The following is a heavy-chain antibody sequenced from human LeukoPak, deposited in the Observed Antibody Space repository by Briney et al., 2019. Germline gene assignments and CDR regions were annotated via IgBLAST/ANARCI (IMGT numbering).Heavy chain of an antibody. CDR3: AREDGYYDALTRRNYNWFDP. V-gene: IGHV1-2*02. CDR1: GYTFTDRY. CDR2: IDPNSGAT. Sequence: ASVKVSCKSVGYTFTDRYIHFLRQAPGQGFEWMAWIDPNSGATNFAQKFQGRVTMTRDKSINTVFMEVSRLRSDDTAVYYCAREDGYYDALTRRNYNWFDPWGQGTLVIVSS. J-gene: IGHJ5*02. D-gene: IGHD3-9*01.